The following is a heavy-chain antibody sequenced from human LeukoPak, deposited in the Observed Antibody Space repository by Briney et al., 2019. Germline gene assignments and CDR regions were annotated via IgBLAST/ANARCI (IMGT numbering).Heavy chain of an antibody. CDR1: GFTFSNYA. J-gene: IGHJ4*01. CDR3: AKDQRSSGWYSYYFDY. Sequence: GGSLRLSCAASGFTFSNYALHWVRQAPGKGLEWVAVISYDGSNKYYADSVKGRFTISRDNSKNTLYLQMNSLRAEDTAVYYCAKDQRSSGWYSYYFDYWGQEPWSPSPQ. V-gene: IGHV3-30-3*01. D-gene: IGHD6-19*01. CDR2: ISYDGSNK.